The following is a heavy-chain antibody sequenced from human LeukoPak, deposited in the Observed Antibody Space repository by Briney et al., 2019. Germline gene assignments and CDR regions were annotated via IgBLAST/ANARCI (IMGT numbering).Heavy chain of an antibody. V-gene: IGHV3-20*04. D-gene: IGHD3-22*01. CDR3: ARGSIAIYYYDSSGYFDY. J-gene: IGHJ4*02. CDR2: INWNGGST. CDR1: GFNFNDYG. Sequence: GGSLRLSCAASGFNFNDYGMSWVRQAPGKGVEWVSGINWNGGSTGYADSVKGRFTISRDNAKNSLYLQMNSLGAEDTAFYYCARGSIAIYYYDSSGYFDYWGQGTLVTVSS.